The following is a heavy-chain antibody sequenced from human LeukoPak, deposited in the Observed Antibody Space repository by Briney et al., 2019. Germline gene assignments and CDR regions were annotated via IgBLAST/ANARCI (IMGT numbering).Heavy chain of an antibody. J-gene: IGHJ3*02. V-gene: IGHV4-34*01. CDR1: GYSISSGYY. CDR3: ARGRGGADIVVVPAAIGRGAFDI. CDR2: INHSGST. D-gene: IGHD2-2*02. Sequence: SETLSLTCAVSGYSISSGYYWSWIRQPPGKGLEWIGEINHSGSTNYNPSLKSRVTISVDTSKNQFSLKLSSVTAADTAVYYCARGRGGADIVVVPAAIGRGAFDIWGQGTMVTVSS.